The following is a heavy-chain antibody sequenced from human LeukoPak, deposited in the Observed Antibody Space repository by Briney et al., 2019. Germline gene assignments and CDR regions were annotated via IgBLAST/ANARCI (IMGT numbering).Heavy chain of an antibody. V-gene: IGHV3-23*01. CDR3: AQGFSSGWYPY. CDR1: GFSVSSFG. Sequence: GGSLRLSCAVSGFSVSSFGMSWVRQAPGKGLEWISAMSLNGETTWYADSVKGRFTISRDNSKNTLYLQLTSLRAEDTAVYYCAQGFSSGWYPYWGQGSLVSVSS. CDR2: MSLNGETT. J-gene: IGHJ4*02. D-gene: IGHD6-19*01.